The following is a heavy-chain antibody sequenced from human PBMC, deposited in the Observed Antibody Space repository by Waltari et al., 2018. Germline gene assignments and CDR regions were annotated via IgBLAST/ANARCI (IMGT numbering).Heavy chain of an antibody. D-gene: IGHD6-13*01. Sequence: VQLVESGGGVVQPGGSLRLSCAASRFIFSNHAMHWVRQAPGKGLEWSSFIRYDGSNEYYADSVKGRFTISRDNSKNTLYLQMNSLRAEDTAVYYCAKGKIGQQLVRDFDYWGQGTLVTVSS. CDR2: IRYDGSNE. V-gene: IGHV3-30*02. J-gene: IGHJ4*02. CDR3: AKGKIGQQLVRDFDY. CDR1: RFIFSNHA.